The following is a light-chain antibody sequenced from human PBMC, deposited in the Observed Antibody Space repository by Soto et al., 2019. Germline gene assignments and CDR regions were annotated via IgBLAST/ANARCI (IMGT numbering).Light chain of an antibody. CDR1: QSVSSSF. J-gene: IGKJ1*01. CDR3: QQYGSSPWT. CDR2: GAA. V-gene: IGKV3-20*01. Sequence: EIVLTQSPGTLSLSPGERATLSCRASQSVSSSFLAWYQQKPGQAPRLLIYGAASRATGIPDRFSGSGYGTDFPLTISRMELEDFVVYYCQQYGSSPWTFGHGTKVEIK.